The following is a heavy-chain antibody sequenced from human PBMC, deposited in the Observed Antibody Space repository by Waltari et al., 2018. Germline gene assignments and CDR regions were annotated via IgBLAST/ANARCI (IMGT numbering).Heavy chain of an antibody. V-gene: IGHV4-34*01. Sequence: QVQLQQWGAGLLKPSETLSLTCAVYGGSFSGSYWSWIRQPPGKGLEWIGEINHSGSTNYNPSLKSRVTISVDTSKNQFSLKLSSVTAADTAVYYCARVTGDPNYYYYYMDVWGKGTTVTVSS. CDR3: ARVTGDPNYYYYYMDV. CDR1: GGSFSGSY. CDR2: INHSGST. J-gene: IGHJ6*03. D-gene: IGHD7-27*01.